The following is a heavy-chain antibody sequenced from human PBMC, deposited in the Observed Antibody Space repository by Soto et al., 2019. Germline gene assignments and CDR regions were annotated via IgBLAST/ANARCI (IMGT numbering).Heavy chain of an antibody. CDR2: ISYDGSNK. V-gene: IGHV3-30*03. Sequence: GGSLKLSCAASGFTFSSYGMHRVRQAPGKGLEWVAVISYDGSNKYYADSVKGRFTISRDNSKNTLYLQMNSLRAEDTAVYYCAPGYCSGGSCYSLDYWGQGTLVTVSS. CDR1: GFTFSSYG. D-gene: IGHD2-15*01. CDR3: APGYCSGGSCYSLDY. J-gene: IGHJ4*02.